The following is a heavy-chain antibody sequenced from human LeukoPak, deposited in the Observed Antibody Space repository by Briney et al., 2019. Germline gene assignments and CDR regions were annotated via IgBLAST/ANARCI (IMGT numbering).Heavy chain of an antibody. Sequence: PGGSLRLSCAASGFTFSTYTMSWVRQAPGKGLEWASATSGSGGNTYYADSVKGRFTISRDNSKNTLYLQMDSLRADDTAVYYCAKAAFSRTSYFDYWGQGTLVTASS. D-gene: IGHD3-3*02. J-gene: IGHJ4*02. CDR1: GFTFSTYT. CDR2: TSGSGGNT. V-gene: IGHV3-23*01. CDR3: AKAAFSRTSYFDY.